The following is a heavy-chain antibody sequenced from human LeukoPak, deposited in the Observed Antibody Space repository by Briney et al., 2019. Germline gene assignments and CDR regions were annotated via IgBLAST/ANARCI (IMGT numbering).Heavy chain of an antibody. Sequence: GGSLRLSCAASGLTFSSYAFSWVRQAPGKGLEWVAALTSGGGTYYTGSVKGRFTISKDSSKNTLYLQMNSLRAEDTAVYYCAKVFTRDSSASYNFYYYGMDVWGQGTTVTVSS. V-gene: IGHV3-23*01. D-gene: IGHD3-22*01. CDR1: GLTFSSYA. CDR3: AKVFTRDSSASYNFYYYGMDV. CDR2: LTSGGGT. J-gene: IGHJ6*02.